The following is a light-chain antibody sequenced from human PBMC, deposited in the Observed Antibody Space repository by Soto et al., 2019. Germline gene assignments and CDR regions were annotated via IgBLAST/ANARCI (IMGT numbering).Light chain of an antibody. CDR1: QSISNN. V-gene: IGKV3-20*01. J-gene: IGKJ5*01. CDR2: GAS. Sequence: ETLMTQSPANLSLSPGETATLSCRARQSISNNLAWYQQKLCQAPRLLISGASSRATGIPDRFTGSGSETSFTLTISRLEPEDFALYYCQHYQSGHPITFGQGTRLEIK. CDR3: QHYQSGHPIT.